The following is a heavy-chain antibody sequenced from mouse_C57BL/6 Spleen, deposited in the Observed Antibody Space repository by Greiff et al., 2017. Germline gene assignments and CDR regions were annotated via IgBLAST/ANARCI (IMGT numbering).Heavy chain of an antibody. CDR2: IYPGDGDT. J-gene: IGHJ2*01. V-gene: IGHV1-80*01. CDR1: GYAFSSYW. Sequence: QVQLQQSGAELVKPGASVKISCKASGYAFSSYWMNWVKQRPGKGLEWIGQIYPGDGDTNYNGKFKGKATLTADKSSSTAYMQLSSLTSEDSAVYFCARDFLTTVVFDYWGQGTTLTVSS. D-gene: IGHD1-1*01. CDR3: ARDFLTTVVFDY.